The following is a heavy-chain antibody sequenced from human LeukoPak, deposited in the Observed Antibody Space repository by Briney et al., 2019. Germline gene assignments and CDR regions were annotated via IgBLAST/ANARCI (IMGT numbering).Heavy chain of an antibody. Sequence: SETLSLTCTVSGGSISSHYWSWIRQPPGKGLEWIGYIFYSGSTNYNPSLKSRVTISVDTSKNQFSLKLRSVTAADTAVYYCARAVQLERPPPLIGYYYMDVWGKGTTVTVSS. CDR3: ARAVQLERPPPLIGYYYMDV. D-gene: IGHD1-1*01. V-gene: IGHV4-59*11. CDR1: GGSISSHY. J-gene: IGHJ6*03. CDR2: IFYSGST.